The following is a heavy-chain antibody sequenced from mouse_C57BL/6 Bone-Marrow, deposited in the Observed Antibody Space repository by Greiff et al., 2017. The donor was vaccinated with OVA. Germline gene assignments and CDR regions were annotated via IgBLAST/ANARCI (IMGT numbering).Heavy chain of an antibody. CDR3: ARGYYYAMDY. CDR2: ISSGSSTI. V-gene: IGHV5-17*01. CDR1: LFTFIYYL. Sequence: FFNPLFSLQLSFSSSLFTFIYYLIHFVLQAPYNLLDCFAYISSGSSTIYYADTVNGRFTISRDNAKNTLFLQMTSLRSEDTAMYYCARGYYYAMDYWGQGTSVTVSS. J-gene: IGHJ4*01.